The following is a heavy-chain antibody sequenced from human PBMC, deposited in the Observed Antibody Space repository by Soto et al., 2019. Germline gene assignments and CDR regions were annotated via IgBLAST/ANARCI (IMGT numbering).Heavy chain of an antibody. CDR3: ARTNTVVKGTYYFDY. CDR2: ISAYNGNT. V-gene: IGHV1-18*01. J-gene: IGHJ4*02. Sequence: ASVKVSCKASGYTFISYGISWVRQAPGQGLEWMGWISAYNGNTNYAQKLQGRVTMTTDTSTSTAYMELRSLRSDDTAVYYCARTNTVVKGTYYFDYWGQGTLVTVSS. D-gene: IGHD4-17*01. CDR1: GYTFISYG.